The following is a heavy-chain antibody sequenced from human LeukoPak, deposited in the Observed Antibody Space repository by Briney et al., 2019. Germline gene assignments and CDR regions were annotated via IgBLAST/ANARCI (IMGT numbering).Heavy chain of an antibody. D-gene: IGHD3-10*01. Sequence: SETLSLTCAVYGGSFSGYYWSWIRQPPGKGLEWIGEINHSGSTNYNPSLKSRVTISVDTSKNQFSLKLSSVTAADAAVFYCPRDRYYYGSGSYYHYYYYGMDVWGQGTTVTVSS. V-gene: IGHV4-34*01. CDR3: PRDRYYYGSGSYYHYYYYGMDV. CDR2: INHSGST. J-gene: IGHJ6*02. CDR1: GGSFSGYY.